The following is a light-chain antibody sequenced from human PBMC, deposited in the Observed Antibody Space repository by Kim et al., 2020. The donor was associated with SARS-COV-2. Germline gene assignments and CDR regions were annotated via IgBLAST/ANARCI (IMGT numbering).Light chain of an antibody. CDR2: AAS. CDR1: QGITTS. CDR3: QQYYNYPRT. Sequence: DIQMTQSPSSLSASVGDRVTITCRASQGITTSLAWFQQKPGKAPKSLIYAASNLQSGVPSKFSGSGSGTDFTLTINTLQPEDFATYYCQQYYNYPRTIGGGTKVDIK. V-gene: IGKV1-16*02. J-gene: IGKJ4*01.